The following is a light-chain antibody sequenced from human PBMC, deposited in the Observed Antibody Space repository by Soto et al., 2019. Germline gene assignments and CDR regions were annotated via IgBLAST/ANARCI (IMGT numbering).Light chain of an antibody. Sequence: EIVMTQSPATLSVSPGERATLSCRASQSFGSNLAWYQQKPGQAPRLLIYGASTRATGIPARFSGSGSGTEFTITISSLQSEDFAIYFCQQYNNWPPDRTFGQGTKVEIK. CDR1: QSFGSN. CDR3: QQYNNWPPDRT. CDR2: GAS. V-gene: IGKV3-15*01. J-gene: IGKJ1*01.